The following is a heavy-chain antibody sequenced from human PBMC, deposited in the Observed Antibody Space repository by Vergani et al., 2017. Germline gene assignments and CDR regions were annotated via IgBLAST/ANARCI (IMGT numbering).Heavy chain of an antibody. D-gene: IGHD6-13*01. J-gene: IGHJ3*02. V-gene: IGHV1-2*02. CDR1: GYTFTGYY. Sequence: QVQLVQSGAEVKKPGASVKVSCKASGYTFTGYYMHWVRQAPGQGLEWMGWINPNSGGTNYAQKFQGRVTITADESTSTAYMELSSLRSEDTAVYYCARGGSSSWSPSLGDAFDIWGQGTMVTVSS. CDR3: ARGGSSSWSPSLGDAFDI. CDR2: INPNSGGT.